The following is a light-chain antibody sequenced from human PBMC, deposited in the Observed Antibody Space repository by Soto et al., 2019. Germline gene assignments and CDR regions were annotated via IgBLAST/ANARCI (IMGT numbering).Light chain of an antibody. J-gene: IGKJ3*01. CDR3: QQLKGSPPIT. CDR1: QSVSSN. Sequence: EIVMTQSPATLSVSPGERATLSCRASQSVSSNLAWYQQKPGQAPRLLIYGASTRATGIPARFSGSGSGTEFPLTISSLQPEDFGTYYCQQLKGSPPITFGPGTKVDIK. V-gene: IGKV3-15*01. CDR2: GAS.